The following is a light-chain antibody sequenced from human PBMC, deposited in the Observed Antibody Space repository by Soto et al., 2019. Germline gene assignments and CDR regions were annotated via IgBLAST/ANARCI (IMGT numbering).Light chain of an antibody. CDR1: QSVSSN. CDR3: QQYGGSPRT. CDR2: GAS. V-gene: IGKV3-20*01. Sequence: EIVMTQSPATLSESPGERATLSCRASQSVSSNLAWYQQKPGQAARLLIYGASNRATGIPDRFSGSGSGTDFTLTISRLEPEDFAVYYCQQYGGSPRTFGQGTKVEVK. J-gene: IGKJ1*01.